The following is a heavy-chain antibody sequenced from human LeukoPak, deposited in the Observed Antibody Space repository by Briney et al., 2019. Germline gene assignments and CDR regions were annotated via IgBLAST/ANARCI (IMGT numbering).Heavy chain of an antibody. CDR3: ARGGAHRAAMVTGLFDY. V-gene: IGHV3-7*01. Sequence: GGSLRLSCVASVFPFSTQWMSWVRQAPGKGLEWVANIKQDGSQKYYVHSVKGRFTIYRHNAKNSLYLQMDSLRAEDTAVYYCARGGAHRAAMVTGLFDYWGQGTLVAVSS. D-gene: IGHD5-18*01. CDR2: IKQDGSQK. J-gene: IGHJ4*02. CDR1: VFPFSTQW.